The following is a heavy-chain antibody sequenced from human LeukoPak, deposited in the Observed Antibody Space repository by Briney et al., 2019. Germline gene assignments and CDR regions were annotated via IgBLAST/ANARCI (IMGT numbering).Heavy chain of an antibody. D-gene: IGHD3-16*01. CDR2: IRKDGTST. V-gene: IGHV3-74*01. J-gene: IGHJ4*02. CDR3: ARGNWGPEF. Sequence: PGGSLRLSCVVSGFNLNSFYMDWVRQAPGKGLVWVSGIRKDGTSTGYADSVQGRFSISRETDKNTVYLQMNSLRPDDTGVYFCARGNWGPEFWGQGTLVTVSS. CDR1: GFNLNSFY.